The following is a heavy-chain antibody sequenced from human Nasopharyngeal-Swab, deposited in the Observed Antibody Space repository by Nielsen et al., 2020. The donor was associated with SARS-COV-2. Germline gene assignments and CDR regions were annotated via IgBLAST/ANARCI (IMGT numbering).Heavy chain of an antibody. CDR3: ASRPASVRAVAGATDY. V-gene: IGHV1-46*01. Sequence: ASVKVSCKASGYTFTSYYMHWVRQAPGQGLEWMGIINPSGGSTSYAQKFQGRVTMTRDTSTSTVYMELSSLRSEDTAVYYCASRPASVRAVAGATDYWGQGTLVTVSS. CDR2: INPSGGST. CDR1: GYTFTSYY. D-gene: IGHD6-19*01. J-gene: IGHJ4*02.